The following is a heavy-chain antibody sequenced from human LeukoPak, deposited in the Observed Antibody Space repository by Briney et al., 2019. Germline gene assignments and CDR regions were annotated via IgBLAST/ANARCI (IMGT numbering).Heavy chain of an antibody. J-gene: IGHJ3*02. CDR1: GGSISSGSYY. CDR3: AREVGPAFDI. V-gene: IGHV4-61*02. Sequence: KASETLSLTCTVSGGSISSGSYYWSWIRQPAGKGLEWIGRIYTSGSTNYNPSLKSRVTISVDTSKNQFSLKLSSVTAADTAVYYCAREVGPAFDIWGQGTMVTVSS. D-gene: IGHD1-26*01. CDR2: IYTSGST.